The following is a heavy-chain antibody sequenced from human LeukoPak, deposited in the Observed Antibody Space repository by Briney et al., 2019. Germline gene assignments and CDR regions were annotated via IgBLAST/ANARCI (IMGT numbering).Heavy chain of an antibody. D-gene: IGHD4-17*01. CDR2: IKQDGSEK. V-gene: IGHV3-7*01. Sequence: PGGSLRLSCAASGFTFSSYWMSWVRQAPGKGLEWVANIKQDGSEKSYVDSVKGRFTISRDNAKNSLYLQMNSLRAEDTAVYYCARDQTVNTDDYYYYGMDVWGQGTTVTVSS. CDR3: ARDQTVNTDDYYYYGMDV. J-gene: IGHJ6*02. CDR1: GFTFSSYW.